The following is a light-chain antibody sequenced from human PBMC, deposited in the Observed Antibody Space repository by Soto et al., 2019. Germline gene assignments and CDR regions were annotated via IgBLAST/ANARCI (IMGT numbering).Light chain of an antibody. J-gene: IGLJ2*01. CDR1: SSDVRGYSY. CDR3: SSFSSSSTLVV. CDR2: EVS. V-gene: IGLV2-14*01. Sequence: QSVLTQPASVSGSPGQSITISCTGTSSDVRGYSYVSWYQQHPGKAPKLMIYEVSNRPSGVSNRFSGSKSGNTASLTISGLQAEDEADYSCSSFSSSSTLVVFGGGTKLTVL.